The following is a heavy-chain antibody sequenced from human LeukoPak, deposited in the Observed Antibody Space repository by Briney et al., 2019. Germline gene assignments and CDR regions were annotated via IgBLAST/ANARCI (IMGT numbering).Heavy chain of an antibody. Sequence: ASVKVSCKASGYTFTSYDINWVRQATGQGLEWMRWMNPNSGNTGYAQKFQGRVTMTRNTSISTAYMELSSLRSEDTAVYYCARDGALAAAGRVYYGMDVWGQGTTVTVSS. CDR3: ARDGALAAAGRVYYGMDV. V-gene: IGHV1-8*01. D-gene: IGHD6-13*01. CDR2: MNPNSGNT. CDR1: GYTFTSYD. J-gene: IGHJ6*02.